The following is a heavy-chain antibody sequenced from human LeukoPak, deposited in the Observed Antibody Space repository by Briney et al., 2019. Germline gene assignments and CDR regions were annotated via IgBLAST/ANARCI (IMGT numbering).Heavy chain of an antibody. CDR3: AKDMRTGDFWSGYSDY. J-gene: IGHJ4*02. V-gene: IGHV3-21*01. CDR2: ISTTSAYI. D-gene: IGHD3-3*01. Sequence: PGGSLRLSCAASGFTFSGYSMNWVRQAPGKGLEWVSSISTTSAYIYYADSVKGRFTISRDNAKNSLFLQMNSLRAEDTAVYYCAKDMRTGDFWSGYSDYWGQGTLVTVSS. CDR1: GFTFSGYS.